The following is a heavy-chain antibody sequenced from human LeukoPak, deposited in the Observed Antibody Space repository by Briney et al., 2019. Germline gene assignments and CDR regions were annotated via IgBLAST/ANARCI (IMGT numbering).Heavy chain of an antibody. V-gene: IGHV3-11*01. CDR2: ISSCDTTI. J-gene: IGHJ4*02. CDR3: ARGVNLGY. CDR1: GFTFSDYSYY. D-gene: IGHD4-23*01. Sequence: GGSLRLSCAASGFTFSDYSYYMSWIRQAPGKGLEWISYISSCDTTIYYADSVKGRFTISRDNAKNSLYLQMNSLRADDTAVYYCARGVNLGYWGQGTLVTVSS.